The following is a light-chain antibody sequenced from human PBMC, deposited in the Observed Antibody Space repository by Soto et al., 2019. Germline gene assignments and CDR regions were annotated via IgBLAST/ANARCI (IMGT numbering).Light chain of an antibody. CDR2: AAS. V-gene: IGKV1-39*01. Sequence: DSKMTQSPSSLSAAVEDRVIITCRSSQSISNHLNWYQQKPGKAPKLLIFAASSLQSGVPSRFSGSRSGPDFTLTLSSLQPEDFATYYCQQSYSSPPTFGQAPNVDFK. CDR1: QSISNH. CDR3: QQSYSSPPT. J-gene: IGKJ1*01.